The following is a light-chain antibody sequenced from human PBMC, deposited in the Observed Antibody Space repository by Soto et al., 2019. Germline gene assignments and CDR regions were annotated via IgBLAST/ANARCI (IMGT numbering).Light chain of an antibody. CDR2: SNN. J-gene: IGLJ3*02. CDR3: ATWDDTLNGWV. CDR1: SFNIGSNT. V-gene: IGLV1-44*01. Sequence: QSVLTQPHSASGTPGQRVTISCSGSSFNIGSNTVNWYQQLPGTAPKLLIYSNNQRPSGVPDRFSGSKSGTSAALAISGLQSEDEADYYCATWDDTLNGWVFGGGTKVTV.